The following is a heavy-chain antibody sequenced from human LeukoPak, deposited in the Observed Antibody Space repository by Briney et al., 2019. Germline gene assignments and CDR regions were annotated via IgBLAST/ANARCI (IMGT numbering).Heavy chain of an antibody. V-gene: IGHV3-74*01. J-gene: IGHJ4*02. CDR3: ARDSSSSFDY. Sequence: GGSLRLSCAASGLTFSSYWMHWVRQAPGKGLVWVSRINSDGSRTSYADAVEGRFTISRDNAKNTLYLQMNSLRAEDTAVYYCARDSSSSFDYWGQGTLVTVSS. CDR2: INSDGSRT. CDR1: GLTFSSYW. D-gene: IGHD6-6*01.